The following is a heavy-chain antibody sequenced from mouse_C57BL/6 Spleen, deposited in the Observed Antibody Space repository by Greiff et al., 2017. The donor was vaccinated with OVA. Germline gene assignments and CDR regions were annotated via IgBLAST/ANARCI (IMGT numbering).Heavy chain of an antibody. CDR1: GYTFTSYW. CDR2: IYPGSGST. J-gene: IGHJ4*01. CDR3: SRCGSYYSNYDAMDY. Sequence: QVQLQQPGAELVKPGASVKMSCKASGYTFTSYWITWVKQRPGQGLEWIGDIYPGSGSTNYNEKFKSKATLTVDTSSSTAYMQLSSLTSEDSAVYYCSRCGSYYSNYDAMDYWGQGTSVTVSS. V-gene: IGHV1-55*01. D-gene: IGHD2-5*01.